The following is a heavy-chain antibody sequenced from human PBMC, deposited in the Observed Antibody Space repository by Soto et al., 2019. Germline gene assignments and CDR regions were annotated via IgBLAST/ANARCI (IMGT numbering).Heavy chain of an antibody. CDR3: ARRLSGPKEEYNAYYFYGLDV. CDR1: GYSFTSYW. D-gene: IGHD1-1*01. J-gene: IGHJ6*02. Sequence: PGESLKISCKGSGYSFTSYWISWVRQMPGKGLEWMGRIDPSDSYTNYSPSFQGHVTISADKSISTAYLHWSSLKASDTAIYYCARRLSGPKEEYNAYYFYGLDVWGRGTTVTVSS. V-gene: IGHV5-10-1*01. CDR2: IDPSDSYT.